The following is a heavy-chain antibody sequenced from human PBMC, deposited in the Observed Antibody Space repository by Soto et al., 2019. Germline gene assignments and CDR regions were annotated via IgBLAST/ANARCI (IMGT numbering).Heavy chain of an antibody. D-gene: IGHD3-10*01. V-gene: IGHV4-39*01. J-gene: IGHJ4*02. CDR1: GGSISSSSYY. CDR2: IYYSGST. CDR3: ARHAVVRGVIAAAFDY. Sequence: SETLSLTCTVSGGSISSSSYYWGWIRQPPGKGLEWIGSIYYSGSTYYNPSLKSRVTISVDTSKNQFSLKLSSVTAADTAVYYCARHAVVRGVIAAAFDYWGQGTLVTVSS.